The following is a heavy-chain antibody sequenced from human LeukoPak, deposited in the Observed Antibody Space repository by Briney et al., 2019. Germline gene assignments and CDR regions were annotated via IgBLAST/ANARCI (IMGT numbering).Heavy chain of an antibody. Sequence: NPGGSLRLSCAASGFPFDDKAMHWVRQAPGKGLEWVAGISRNSDSTGYADSVKGRFTISRDNAKNSLYLQMDSLRAEDMALYYCVKDIESGSYRYGGYFDYWGQGTPVTVSS. J-gene: IGHJ4*02. CDR2: ISRNSDST. V-gene: IGHV3-9*03. CDR3: VKDIESGSYRYGGYFDY. D-gene: IGHD1-26*01. CDR1: GFPFDDKA.